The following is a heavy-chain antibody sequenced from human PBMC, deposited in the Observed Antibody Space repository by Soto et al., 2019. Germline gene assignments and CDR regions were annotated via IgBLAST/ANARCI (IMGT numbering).Heavy chain of an antibody. J-gene: IGHJ4*02. CDR1: GFTFSSYA. D-gene: IGHD3-3*01. V-gene: IGHV3-23*01. CDR3: AQDQGEFSDFDY. CDR2: ISGSGGST. Sequence: EVQLLESGGVLVQPGGSLRLSCAASGFTFSSYAMSWVRQAPGKGLEWVSAISGSGGSTYYADSVKGMFTISRDTSKNTLYLQMNSLRDEDTAVYYCAQDQGEFSDFDYWGQGSLVTVAS.